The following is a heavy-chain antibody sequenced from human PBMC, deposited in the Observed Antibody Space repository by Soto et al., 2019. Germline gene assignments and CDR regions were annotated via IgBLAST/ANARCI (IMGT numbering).Heavy chain of an antibody. V-gene: IGHV4-34*01. J-gene: IGHJ4*02. CDR1: GGSFSGYY. Sequence: QVQLQQWGAGLLKPSETLSLTCAVYGGSFSGYYWSWIRQPPGKGLEWIGEINHSGSTNYNPSLTERVTISVDTSNNQFSLKLSSVTAADTAVYYCARVGGYCTNGVCYRPPNHRRWYFDYWGQGTLVTVSS. CDR3: ARVGGYCTNGVCYRPPNHRRWYFDY. CDR2: INHSGST. D-gene: IGHD2-8*01.